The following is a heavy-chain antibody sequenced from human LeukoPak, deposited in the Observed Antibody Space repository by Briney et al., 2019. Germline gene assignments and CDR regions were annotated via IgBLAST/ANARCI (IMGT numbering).Heavy chain of an antibody. CDR2: ISSNGGST. CDR1: GFTFSSYA. J-gene: IGHJ4*02. Sequence: PGGSLRLSCAASGFTFSSYAMHWVRQAPGKGLEYVSAISSNGGSTYYANSVKGRFTISRDNSKNTLYLQMNSLRAEDTAVYYCARDLGMGATGVDYWGQGTLVTVSS. V-gene: IGHV3-64*01. D-gene: IGHD1-26*01. CDR3: ARDLGMGATGVDY.